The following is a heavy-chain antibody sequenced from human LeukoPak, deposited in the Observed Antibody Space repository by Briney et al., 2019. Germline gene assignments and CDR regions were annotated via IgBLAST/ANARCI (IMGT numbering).Heavy chain of an antibody. D-gene: IGHD2-21*02. CDR1: GFTFSNAW. J-gene: IGHJ4*02. Sequence: GGSLRLSCAASGFTFSNAWMNWVRQAPGKGLEWVSYISSSGSTIYYADSVKGRFTISRDNAKNSLYLQMNSLRAEDTAVYYCARDGYMACGGDCYPTFDYWGQGTLVTVSS. CDR3: ARDGYMACGGDCYPTFDY. V-gene: IGHV3-48*04. CDR2: ISSSGSTI.